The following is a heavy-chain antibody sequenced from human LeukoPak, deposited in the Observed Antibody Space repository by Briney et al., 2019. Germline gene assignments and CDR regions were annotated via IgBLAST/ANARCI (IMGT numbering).Heavy chain of an antibody. CDR2: IKQDGSEK. Sequence: GGSLRPSCAASGFTSSSYWMSWVRQAPGKGLEWVANIKQDGSEKYYVDSVKGRFTISRDNAKNSLYLQMNSLRAEDTAVYYCARGGAYYYDSSGYYETYYFDYWGQGTLVTVSS. D-gene: IGHD3-22*01. J-gene: IGHJ4*02. CDR1: GFTSSSYW. V-gene: IGHV3-7*01. CDR3: ARGGAYYYDSSGYYETYYFDY.